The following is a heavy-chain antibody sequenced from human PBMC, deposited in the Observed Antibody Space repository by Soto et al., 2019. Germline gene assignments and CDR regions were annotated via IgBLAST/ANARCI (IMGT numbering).Heavy chain of an antibody. D-gene: IGHD6-13*01. V-gene: IGHV3-33*01. CDR1: GFTFDAFA. CDR2: IWYDGSNE. CDR3: ARDSSFIALVLDAFDI. J-gene: IGHJ3*02. Sequence: GGSLRLSCAASGFTFDAFAMHWVRQAPGKGLEWVALIWYDGSNEYYADSVKGRFTISRKSSKDTLYLQMNSLRAEDTAVYYCARDSSFIALVLDAFDIWGQGTMVTVSS.